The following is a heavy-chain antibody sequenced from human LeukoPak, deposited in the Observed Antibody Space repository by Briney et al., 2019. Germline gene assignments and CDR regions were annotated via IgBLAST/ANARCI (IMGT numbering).Heavy chain of an antibody. CDR1: GYTFTSYG. Sequence: GASVKVSCKASGYTFTSYGITWVRQAPGQGLEWMGWINPNSGGTNYAQKFQGRVTMTRDTSISTAYMELSRLRSDDTAVYYCARDRAGDYVWGSYRPIEDDAFDIWGQGTMVTVSS. J-gene: IGHJ3*02. V-gene: IGHV1-2*02. D-gene: IGHD3-16*02. CDR2: INPNSGGT. CDR3: ARDRAGDYVWGSYRPIEDDAFDI.